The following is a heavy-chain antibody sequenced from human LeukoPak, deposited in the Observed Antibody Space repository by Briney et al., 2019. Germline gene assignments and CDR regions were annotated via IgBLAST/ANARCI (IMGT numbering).Heavy chain of an antibody. CDR3: ARVDIVVVPSASFDY. CDR2: IYYSGIT. D-gene: IGHD2-2*01. Sequence: SETLSLTCTVSGGSIISRNYYWGWIRQPPGKGLEWMGSIYYSGITYYNPSLKSRVTISVDTSKNQFSLKLSSVTAADTAVYYCARVDIVVVPSASFDYWGQGTLVTVSS. CDR1: GGSIISRNYY. V-gene: IGHV4-39*01. J-gene: IGHJ4*02.